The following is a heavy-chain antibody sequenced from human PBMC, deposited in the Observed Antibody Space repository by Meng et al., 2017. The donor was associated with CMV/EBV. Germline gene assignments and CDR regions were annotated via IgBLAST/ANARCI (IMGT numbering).Heavy chain of an antibody. J-gene: IGHJ3*02. CDR3: AKEKRDGYNDAFDI. CDR1: GLPFSSCG. D-gene: IGHD5-24*01. V-gene: IGHV3-33*06. Sequence: ASGLPFSSCGMHWVRQAPGKGLAWVAVIWYDGSNKYYADSVKGRFTISRDNSKNTLYLQMNSLRAEDTAVYYCAKEKRDGYNDAFDIWGQGTMVTVSS. CDR2: IWYDGSNK.